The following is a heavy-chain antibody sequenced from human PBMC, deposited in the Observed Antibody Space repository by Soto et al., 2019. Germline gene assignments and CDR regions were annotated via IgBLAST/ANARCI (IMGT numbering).Heavy chain of an antibody. Sequence: LRLSCAASGFTFSSYAMSWVRQAPGKGLEWVSAISGSGGSTYYADSVKGRFTISRDNSKNTLYLQMNSLRAEDTAVYYCAKDAYYYGSGSLITPNYGMDVWGQGTTVTVSS. V-gene: IGHV3-23*01. CDR3: AKDAYYYGSGSLITPNYGMDV. CDR2: ISGSGGST. CDR1: GFTFSSYA. D-gene: IGHD3-10*01. J-gene: IGHJ6*02.